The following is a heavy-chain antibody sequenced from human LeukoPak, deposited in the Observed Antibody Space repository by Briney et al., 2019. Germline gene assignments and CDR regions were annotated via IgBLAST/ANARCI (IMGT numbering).Heavy chain of an antibody. CDR2: IIPIFGTA. CDR3: ARGKGNYGDPASFDY. CDR1: GGTFSSYA. J-gene: IGHJ4*02. D-gene: IGHD4-17*01. Sequence: SVKVSCKASGGTFSSYAISWVRQAPGQGLEWMGGIIPIFGTANYAQKFQGRVTITADKSTSTAYMELSSLRSEDTAVYYCARGKGNYGDPASFDYWGQGTLVTVSS. V-gene: IGHV1-69*06.